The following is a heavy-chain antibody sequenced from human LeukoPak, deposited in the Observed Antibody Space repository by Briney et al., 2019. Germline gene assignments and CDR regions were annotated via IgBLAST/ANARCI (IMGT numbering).Heavy chain of an antibody. CDR3: VRGWWGKDYGWTNWFDP. J-gene: IGHJ5*02. Sequence: GASVKVSCKASGYTFTSYYMNWVRQAPGQGLEWMGKINPSDGSTDFAQNFQGRVTMTTDTSTSTVYMELSSLRSEDTAVYYCVRGWWGKDYGWTNWFDPWGQGTLVTVSS. CDR1: GYTFTSYY. V-gene: IGHV1-46*01. CDR2: INPSDGST. D-gene: IGHD4-17*01.